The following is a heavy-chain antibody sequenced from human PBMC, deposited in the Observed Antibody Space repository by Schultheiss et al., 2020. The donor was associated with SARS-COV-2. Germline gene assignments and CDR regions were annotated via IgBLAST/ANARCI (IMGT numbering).Heavy chain of an antibody. V-gene: IGHV3-23*01. CDR2: ISGSGGST. J-gene: IGHJ4*02. D-gene: IGHD6-13*01. Sequence: GGSLRLSCAASGFTFSSYAMSWVRQAPGKGLEWVSAISGSGGSTYYADSVKGRFTISRDNSKNTLYLQMNSLRAEDTAVYYCAADLKGLAAADTPFDYWGQGTLVTVSS. CDR3: AADLKGLAAADTPFDY. CDR1: GFTFSSYA.